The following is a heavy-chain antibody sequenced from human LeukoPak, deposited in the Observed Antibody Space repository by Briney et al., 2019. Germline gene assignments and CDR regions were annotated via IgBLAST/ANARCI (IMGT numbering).Heavy chain of an antibody. CDR1: GFTFSSYA. CDR3: AKDGDIWSGSYGMDV. Sequence: GGSLRLSCAASGFTFSSYAMSWVRQAPGKGLEWVSAISGSGDSTYYGDSVKGRFTISRDNSKNTLYLQMNSLRAEDTAVYYCAKDGDIWSGSYGMDVWGQGTTVTVSS. V-gene: IGHV3-23*01. D-gene: IGHD3-3*01. CDR2: ISGSGDST. J-gene: IGHJ6*02.